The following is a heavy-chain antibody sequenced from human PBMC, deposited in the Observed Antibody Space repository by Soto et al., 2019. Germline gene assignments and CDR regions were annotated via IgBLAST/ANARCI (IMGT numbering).Heavy chain of an antibody. Sequence: GASVKGSCKASGYIFTSYYMHWVRQAPGQGLEWMGGINPSVGSTSYAQKFQGRVTMTGDKSTSTAYMELSSLRSEDTAVYYCARGNYVFGWFDYWGQGTLVTVSS. J-gene: IGHJ5*01. D-gene: IGHD4-4*01. CDR3: ARGNYVFGWFDY. V-gene: IGHV1-46*01. CDR2: INPSVGST. CDR1: GYIFTSYY.